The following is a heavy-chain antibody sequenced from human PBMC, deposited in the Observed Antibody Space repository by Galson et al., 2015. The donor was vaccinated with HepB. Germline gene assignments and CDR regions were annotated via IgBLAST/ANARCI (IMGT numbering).Heavy chain of an antibody. V-gene: IGHV1-46*03. CDR2: INPSGGST. Sequence: SVKVSCKASGYTFTGYYMHWVRQAPGQGLEWMGIINPSGGSTSYAQKFQGTVTMTRDTSTSTVYMELSSLRSEDTAVYYCARVRALGSSGWYSGMDVWGQGTTVTVSS. J-gene: IGHJ6*02. CDR1: GYTFTGYY. CDR3: ARVRALGSSGWYSGMDV. D-gene: IGHD6-19*01.